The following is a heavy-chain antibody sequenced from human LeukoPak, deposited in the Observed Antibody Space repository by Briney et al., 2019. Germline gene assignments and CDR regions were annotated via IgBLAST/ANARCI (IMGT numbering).Heavy chain of an antibody. V-gene: IGHV3-23*01. J-gene: IGHJ4*02. D-gene: IGHD5/OR15-5a*01. CDR1: GFTFSSYA. CDR2: ISGSGGST. Sequence: AGSLRLSCAASGFTFSSYAMSWVRQAPGKGLEWVSAISGSGGSTYYADSVKGRFTISRDNSKNTLYLQMNSLRAEDTAVYYCACLKGVGYYLDYWGQGTLVTVSS. CDR3: ACLKGVGYYLDY.